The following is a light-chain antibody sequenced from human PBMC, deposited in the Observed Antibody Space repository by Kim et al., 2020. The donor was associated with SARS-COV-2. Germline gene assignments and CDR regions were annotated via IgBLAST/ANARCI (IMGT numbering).Light chain of an antibody. CDR2: RNN. J-gene: IGLJ2*01. CDR1: SSNSGSNY. V-gene: IGLV1-47*01. CDR3: AAWDDSLSGLV. Sequence: GQRVTISCSGSSSNSGSNYVYWYQQLPGTAPKLLIYRNNQRPSGVPDRFSGSKSGTSASLAISGLRSEDEADYYCAAWDDSLSGLVFGGGTKLTVL.